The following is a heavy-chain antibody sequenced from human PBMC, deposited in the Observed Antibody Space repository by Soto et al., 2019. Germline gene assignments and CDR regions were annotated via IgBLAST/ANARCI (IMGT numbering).Heavy chain of an antibody. CDR2: IYHSGST. J-gene: IGHJ6*02. Sequence: QLQLQESGSGLVKPSQTLSLTCAVSGGSISSDNCSWSWIRQPPGKGLEWIGYIYHSGSTDYNPSLKRRASISVDKSRNQFSLKLSSVSAADTAAYFCARVPVTIGYGRDVWCQGTTVTVSS. CDR1: GGSISSDNCS. D-gene: IGHD4-17*01. V-gene: IGHV4-30-2*01. CDR3: ARVPVTIGYGRDV.